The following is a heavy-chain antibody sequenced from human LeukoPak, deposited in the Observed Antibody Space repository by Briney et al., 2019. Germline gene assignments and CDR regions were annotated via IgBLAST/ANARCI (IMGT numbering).Heavy chain of an antibody. CDR3: ASTSGWYEPIDY. CDR2: IWYDGSNK. CDR1: GFAFSSYG. J-gene: IGHJ4*02. Sequence: GGSLRLSCAASGFAFSSYGMHWVRQAPGKGPEWVAVIWYDGSNKYYADSVKGRFTISRDNSKNTLYLQMNSLRAEDTAVYYCASTSGWYEPIDYWGQGTLVTVSS. V-gene: IGHV3-33*01. D-gene: IGHD6-19*01.